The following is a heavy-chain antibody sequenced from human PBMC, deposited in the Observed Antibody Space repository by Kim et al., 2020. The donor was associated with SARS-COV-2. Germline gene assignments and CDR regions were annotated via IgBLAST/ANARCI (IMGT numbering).Heavy chain of an antibody. CDR2: IYHNGNT. CDR3: ASQITFWFGGYMNV. J-gene: IGHJ6*03. Sequence: SETLSLTCTVSGTPITTYYWSWIRQSPGKGLEWIGSIYHNGNTKDNPSLRSRLTISIDMSKNQFSLRLRSVTAADTAVYYCASQITFWFGGYMNVWGKGT. CDR1: GTPITTYY. V-gene: IGHV4-59*08. D-gene: IGHD3-10*01.